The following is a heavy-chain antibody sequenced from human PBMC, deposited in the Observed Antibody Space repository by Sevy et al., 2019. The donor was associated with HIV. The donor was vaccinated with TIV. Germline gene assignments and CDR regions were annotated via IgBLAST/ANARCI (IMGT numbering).Heavy chain of an antibody. CDR3: VKDRGGWLFRYFDY. D-gene: IGHD3-22*01. J-gene: IGHJ4*02. V-gene: IGHV3-64D*06. CDR2: ISSNGGST. CDR1: GFTFSSYA. Sequence: GGSLRLSCSASGFTFSSYAMHWVRQAPGKGLEYVSAISSNGGSTYYADSVKGRFTISRDNSKNTLYLQMSSRRAEDTAVYYCVKDRGGWLFRYFDYWGQGTLVTVSS.